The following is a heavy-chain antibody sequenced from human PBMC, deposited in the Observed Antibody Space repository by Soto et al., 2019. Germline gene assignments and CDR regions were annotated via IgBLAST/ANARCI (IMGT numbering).Heavy chain of an antibody. J-gene: IGHJ4*02. Sequence: QITLRESGPTLVQPTQILTLTCTLSGVSLSTSGEGVGWIRQPPGKALEWLALIYWDDDKRFSPSLKSRLAITRDISKNQVIMTMTDMAPEDTAIYYCAHRQRTVVVGAPFDLWGQGSQVTVSS. CDR2: IYWDDDK. D-gene: IGHD2-15*01. V-gene: IGHV2-5*02. CDR1: GVSLSTSGEG. CDR3: AHRQRTVVVGAPFDL.